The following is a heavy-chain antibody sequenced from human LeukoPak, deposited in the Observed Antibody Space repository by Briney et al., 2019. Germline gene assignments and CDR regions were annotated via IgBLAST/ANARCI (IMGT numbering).Heavy chain of an antibody. CDR2: IKQDGSEK. CDR3: AREGYYDFWSGYRGDDAFDI. V-gene: IGHV3-7*01. Sequence: PGGSLRLSCAASGFTFSSYWMSWVRQAPGKGLEWVANIKQDGSEKYYVDSVKGRFTISRDNAKNSLYLQMNSLRAEDTAVYYCAREGYYDFWSGYRGDDAFDIWGQGTMVTVSS. CDR1: GFTFSSYW. J-gene: IGHJ3*02. D-gene: IGHD3-3*01.